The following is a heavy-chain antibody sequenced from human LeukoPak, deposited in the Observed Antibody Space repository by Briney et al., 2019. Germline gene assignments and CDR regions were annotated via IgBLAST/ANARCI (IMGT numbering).Heavy chain of an antibody. Sequence: GASVKVSCKASGYTFTGYYMHWVRQAPGQGLEWVGWINPNSGGTNYAQKFQGWVTMTRDTSISTAYMELSRLRSDDTAVYYCARVGSYYYGMDVWGQGTTVTVSS. CDR2: INPNSGGT. J-gene: IGHJ6*02. CDR3: ARVGSYYYGMDV. V-gene: IGHV1-2*04. CDR1: GYTFTGYY.